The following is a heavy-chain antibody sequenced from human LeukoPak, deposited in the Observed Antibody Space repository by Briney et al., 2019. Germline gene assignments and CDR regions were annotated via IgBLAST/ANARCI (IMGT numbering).Heavy chain of an antibody. J-gene: IGHJ6*03. Sequence: PSETLSLTCTVSGGSISSYYWSWIRQPPGKGLECIGYIYYSGNTNYNPSLKSRVTISVDMSKNQFSLKLSSVAAADTAVYYCARERGYEPDYYYMDVWGKGTTVTVSS. D-gene: IGHD5-12*01. V-gene: IGHV4-59*01. CDR1: GGSISSYY. CDR2: IYYSGNT. CDR3: ARERGYEPDYYYMDV.